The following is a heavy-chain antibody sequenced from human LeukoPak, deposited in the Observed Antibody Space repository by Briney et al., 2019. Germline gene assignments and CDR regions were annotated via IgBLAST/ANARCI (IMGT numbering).Heavy chain of an antibody. CDR3: ARGARWYYYDSSGYYLDY. J-gene: IGHJ4*02. D-gene: IGHD3-22*01. V-gene: IGHV4-4*07. Sequence: SETLSLTCTVSGGSISSYYWSWIRQPAGKGLEWIGRIYTSGSTNYNPSLKSRVTMSVDTSKNQFSLKLSSVTAADTAVYYCARGARWYYYDSSGYYLDYWGQGTLVTVSS. CDR2: IYTSGST. CDR1: GGSISSYY.